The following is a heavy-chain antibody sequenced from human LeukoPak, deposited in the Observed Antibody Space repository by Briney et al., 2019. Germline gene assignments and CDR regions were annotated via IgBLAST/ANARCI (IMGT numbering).Heavy chain of an antibody. CDR1: GFIFNNYA. V-gene: IGHV3-9*01. J-gene: IGHJ4*02. Sequence: GRSLRLSCAGSGFIFNNYAMHWVRQPPGKGLEWVSGISWNSGSIDYADSVKGRFTISRDNAKNSLYLQMDSLRVEDTAFYYCAKDNRRHYTSGPNPDSLHWGQGALVTVSS. CDR2: ISWNSGSI. CDR3: AKDNRRHYTSGPNPDSLH. D-gene: IGHD6-19*01.